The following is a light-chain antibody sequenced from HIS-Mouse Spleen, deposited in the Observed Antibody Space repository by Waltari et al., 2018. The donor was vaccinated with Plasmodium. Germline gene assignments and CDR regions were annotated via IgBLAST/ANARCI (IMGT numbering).Light chain of an antibody. J-gene: IGLJ3*02. CDR1: VLAKKY. CDR3: YSAADNNLV. V-gene: IGLV3-27*01. CDR2: KDI. Sequence: SYELTQPSSVSVSPGQTARITCSGDVLAKKYARLFQQKPGQAPGLVIYKDIERPSGIPERFSGSSSGTTVTLTISGAQVEDEADYYCYSAADNNLVFGGGTKLTVL.